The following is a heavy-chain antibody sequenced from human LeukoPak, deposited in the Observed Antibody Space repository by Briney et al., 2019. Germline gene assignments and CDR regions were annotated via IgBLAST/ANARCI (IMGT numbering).Heavy chain of an antibody. J-gene: IGHJ3*02. V-gene: IGHV3-11*01. D-gene: IGHD6-6*01. CDR1: GFTFSDFY. CDR3: AKIAARFAFDI. Sequence: GGSLRLSCAASGFTFSDFYMSWIRQAPGKGLEWVSYISSSGSTIYYADSVKGRFTISRDNAKNSLYLQMNSLRAEDTAVYYCAKIAARFAFDIWGQGTMVTVSS. CDR2: ISSSGSTI.